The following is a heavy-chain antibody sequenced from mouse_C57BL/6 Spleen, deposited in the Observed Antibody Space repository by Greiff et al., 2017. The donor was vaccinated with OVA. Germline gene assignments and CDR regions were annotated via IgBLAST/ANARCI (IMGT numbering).Heavy chain of an antibody. CDR1: GYAFTNYL. J-gene: IGHJ2*01. V-gene: IGHV1-54*01. CDR2: INPGSGGT. Sequence: VHLVESGAELVRPGTSVKVSCKASGYAFTNYLIEWVKQRPGQGLEWIGVINPGSGGTNYNEKFKGKATLTADKSSSTAYMQLSSLTSEDSAVYYCASYGNYVYWGQGTTLTVSS. D-gene: IGHD2-1*01. CDR3: ASYGNYVY.